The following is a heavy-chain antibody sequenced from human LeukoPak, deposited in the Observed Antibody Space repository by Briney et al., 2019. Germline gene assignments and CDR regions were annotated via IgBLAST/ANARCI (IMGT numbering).Heavy chain of an antibody. J-gene: IGHJ5*02. D-gene: IGHD1-26*01. CDR3: ARDRELAALDP. Sequence: SETLSLTCTVSGGSISSSSYYWGWIRQPPGKGLEWIGGLYHSGTIYYNPSLKSRVTISADKSKNHFSLKLTSVTAADTAVYYCARDRELAALDPWGQGTLVIVSS. V-gene: IGHV4-39*07. CDR2: LYHSGTI. CDR1: GGSISSSSYY.